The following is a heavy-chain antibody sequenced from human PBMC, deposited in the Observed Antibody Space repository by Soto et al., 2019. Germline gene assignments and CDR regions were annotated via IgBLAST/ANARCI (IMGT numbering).Heavy chain of an antibody. D-gene: IGHD2-2*01. CDR1: GYTFTSYD. J-gene: IGHJ6*03. V-gene: IGHV1-8*01. CDR3: ARFVPAAIFDYYYYMDV. CDR2: MNPNSGNT. Sequence: GASVKVSCKASGYTFTSYDINWVRQATGQGLEWMGWMNPNSGNTGYAQKFQGRVTMTRNTSISTAYMELSSLRSVDTAVYYCARFVPAAIFDYYYYMDVWGKGTTVTVSS.